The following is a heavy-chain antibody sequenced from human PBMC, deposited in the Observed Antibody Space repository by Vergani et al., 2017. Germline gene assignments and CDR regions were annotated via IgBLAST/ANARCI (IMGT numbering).Heavy chain of an antibody. CDR1: GFTFSGSA. D-gene: IGHD2-21*01. V-gene: IGHV3-73*01. J-gene: IGHJ4*02. CDR2: IRSKANSYAT. CDR3: TSRGEGKVY. Sequence: EVQLVESGGGLVQPGGSLKLSCAASGFTFSGSAMHWVRQASGKGLEWVGRIRSKANSYATAYAASVKGRFTISRDDSKNTAYLQMNSLKTEDTAVYYCTSRGEGKVYWGQGTLVTVSS.